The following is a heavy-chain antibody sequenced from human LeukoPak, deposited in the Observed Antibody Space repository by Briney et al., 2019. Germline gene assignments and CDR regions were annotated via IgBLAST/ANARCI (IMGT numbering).Heavy chain of an antibody. V-gene: IGHV3-7*01. CDR1: GFTFSSYW. Sequence: PGGSLRLSCAASGFTFSSYWMSWVRQAPGKGLEWVAHIKQDGSEKYYVDSVKGRFTISRDNAKNSLYLQMNSLRAEDTAVYYCARVLGGGDFGFDYWGQGTLVTVSS. J-gene: IGHJ4*02. D-gene: IGHD2-21*02. CDR2: IKQDGSEK. CDR3: ARVLGGGDFGFDY.